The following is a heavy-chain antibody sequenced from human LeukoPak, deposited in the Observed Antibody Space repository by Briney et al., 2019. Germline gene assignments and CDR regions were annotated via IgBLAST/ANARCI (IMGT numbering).Heavy chain of an antibody. Sequence: SETLSLTCTVSGGSVSSGSYYWSWIRQPPGKGLEWIGYIYYSGSTNYNPSLKSRVTISVDTSKNQFSLKLSSVTAADTAVYYCASESSGTFDYWGQGTLVTVPS. CDR3: ASESSGTFDY. CDR1: GGSVSSGSYY. J-gene: IGHJ4*02. CDR2: IYYSGST. D-gene: IGHD6-6*01. V-gene: IGHV4-61*01.